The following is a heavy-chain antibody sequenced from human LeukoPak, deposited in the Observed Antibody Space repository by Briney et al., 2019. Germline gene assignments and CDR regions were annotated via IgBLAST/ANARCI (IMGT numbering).Heavy chain of an antibody. J-gene: IGHJ4*02. Sequence: PSETLSLTCTVSGGSISSYYWSWIRQPAGKGLEWIGRIYTSGSTNYNPSLKSRVTISVDKSKSQFSLKLSSVTAADTAVYYCAREDLSSGWQRPYYFDYWGQGTLVTVSS. D-gene: IGHD6-19*01. CDR2: IYTSGST. CDR1: GGSISSYY. V-gene: IGHV4-4*07. CDR3: AREDLSSGWQRPYYFDY.